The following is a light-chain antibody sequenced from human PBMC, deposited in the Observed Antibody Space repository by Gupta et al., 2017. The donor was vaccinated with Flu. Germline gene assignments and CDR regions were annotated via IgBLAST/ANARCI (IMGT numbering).Light chain of an antibody. Sequence: SVTISCTGSTSDVGNYDYVSWYQQHPGKAPKLMIYSITERPSGVPERFSGSKSGKTASLTISGLQAEDEASYYCCSYAGTFTFVFGGGTKLTVL. CDR1: TSDVGNYDY. CDR3: CSYAGTFTFV. J-gene: IGLJ2*01. CDR2: SIT. V-gene: IGLV2-11*01.